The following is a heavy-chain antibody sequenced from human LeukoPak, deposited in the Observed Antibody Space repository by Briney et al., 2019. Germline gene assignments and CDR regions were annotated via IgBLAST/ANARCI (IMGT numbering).Heavy chain of an antibody. D-gene: IGHD2-8*01. V-gene: IGHV3-53*05. CDR3: ARGSGAYSTKDS. Sequence: GGSLRLSCVGSGVSVSSHYMSWVRQAPGKGPEWVSVIYTSGRTFYADSVKGRFTTSRDNSKNTLYLQMNSLRTEDTAVYYCARGSGAYSTKDSWGQGTLVTVSS. J-gene: IGHJ4*02. CDR1: GVSVSSHY. CDR2: IYTSGRT.